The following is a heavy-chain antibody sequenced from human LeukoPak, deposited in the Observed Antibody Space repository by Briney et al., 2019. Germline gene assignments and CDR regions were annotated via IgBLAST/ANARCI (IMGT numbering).Heavy chain of an antibody. CDR2: ISGSGGST. V-gene: IGHV3-23*01. CDR1: GFTFSSYA. Sequence: GGSLRLSCAASGFTFSSYAMSWVRQAPGKGLEWVSAISGSGGSTYYADSVKGRFTISRDNSKNTLYPQMNSLRAEDTAVYYCAKDGSWNGGYFDYWGQGTLVTVSS. D-gene: IGHD3-3*01. CDR3: AKDGSWNGGYFDY. J-gene: IGHJ4*02.